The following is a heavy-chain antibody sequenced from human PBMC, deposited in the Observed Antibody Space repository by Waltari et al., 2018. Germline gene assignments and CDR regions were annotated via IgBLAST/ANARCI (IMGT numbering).Heavy chain of an antibody. Sequence: QVQLVESGGGVVQPGRSLRLSCRASGFTFSSYAMHWVRQAPGKGLECVAVISFDGSDKYHADAVKGRFTISRDNSKNTLYLQMHSLRAEDTAVYFCAKDPAYHDATGYFESWGQGTLVTVSS. CDR3: AKDPAYHDATGYFES. J-gene: IGHJ4*02. CDR2: ISFDGSDK. CDR1: GFTFSSYA. V-gene: IGHV3-30*18. D-gene: IGHD3-22*01.